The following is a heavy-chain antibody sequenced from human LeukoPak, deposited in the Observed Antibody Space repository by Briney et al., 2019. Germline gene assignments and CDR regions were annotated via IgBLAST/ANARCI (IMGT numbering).Heavy chain of an antibody. CDR2: ISGSGGST. CDR3: AKGMFGYLGGLYWDFDL. CDR1: GFTFSSYA. J-gene: IGHJ2*01. V-gene: IGHV3-23*01. D-gene: IGHD3-22*01. Sequence: SGGSLRLSCAASGFTFSSYAMSWVRQAPGKGLEWVSGISGSGGSTHYADSVKGRSTISRDNSKNTLYLQMNSLRAEDTAVYYCAKGMFGYLGGLYWDFDLWGRGTLVTASS.